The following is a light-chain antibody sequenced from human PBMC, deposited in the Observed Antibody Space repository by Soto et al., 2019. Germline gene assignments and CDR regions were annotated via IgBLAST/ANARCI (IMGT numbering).Light chain of an antibody. CDR2: GTS. Sequence: EIVLTQSPGTLSLSPGERATLSCRASQSVSSNYLAWYQQKRGQAPRLLIYGTSSRATGIPGRLSGSGSGTDFTLTISRLEPEDFAMYYCQQYGKSPLTFGGGTKVAIK. CDR1: QSVSSNY. V-gene: IGKV3-20*01. CDR3: QQYGKSPLT. J-gene: IGKJ4*01.